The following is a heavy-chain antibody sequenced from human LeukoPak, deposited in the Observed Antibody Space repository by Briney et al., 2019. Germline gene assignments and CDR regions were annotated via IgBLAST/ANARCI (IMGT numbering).Heavy chain of an antibody. V-gene: IGHV3-33*01. D-gene: IGHD3-22*01. J-gene: IGHJ4*02. CDR3: AREGLRGYYYDSSGYYFDY. CDR2: IWYDGSIK. Sequence: GGSLRLSCAAYGFTFNTYGMNWVRQAPGKGLEWVAVIWYDGSIKYYADSVKGRFTASRDNSKDTLYLQMNSLRAEDTATYYCAREGLRGYYYDSSGYYFDYWGQGTLITVSS. CDR1: GFTFNTYG.